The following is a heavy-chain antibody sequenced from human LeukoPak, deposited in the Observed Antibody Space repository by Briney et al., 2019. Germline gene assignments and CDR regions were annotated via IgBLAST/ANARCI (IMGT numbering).Heavy chain of an antibody. CDR3: ARWHPQDNYFDY. V-gene: IGHV4-59*08. J-gene: IGHJ4*02. D-gene: IGHD2-15*01. CDR2: IYYTGST. CDR1: GGSISSYY. Sequence: PSETLCLTCTVSGGSISSYYWSWIRQPPGKGLEWIGYIYYTGSTSYNPSLKSRVTISVDTSKNQFSLKLSSVTAADTAVYYCARWHPQDNYFDYWGQGTLVTVSS.